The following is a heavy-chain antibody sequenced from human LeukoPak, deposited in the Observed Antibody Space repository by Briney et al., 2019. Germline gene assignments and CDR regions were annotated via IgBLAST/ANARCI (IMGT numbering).Heavy chain of an antibody. CDR2: ISSSSSTI. V-gene: IGHV3-48*01. Sequence: GGSLRLSCAASGFTFSSYAMSWVRQAPGKGLEWVSYISSSSSTIYYADSVKGRFTISRDNAKNSLYLQMNSLRAEDTAVYYCARSYIRYCSGGSCYSGFDYWGQGTLVTVSS. CDR3: ARSYIRYCSGGSCYSGFDY. D-gene: IGHD2-15*01. CDR1: GFTFSSYA. J-gene: IGHJ4*02.